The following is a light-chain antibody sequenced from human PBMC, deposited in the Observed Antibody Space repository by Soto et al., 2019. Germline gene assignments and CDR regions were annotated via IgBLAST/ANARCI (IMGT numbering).Light chain of an antibody. J-gene: IGLJ3*02. CDR3: MIWHSSAWV. CDR2: YKSDSDK. CDR1: SGINVGAYT. V-gene: IGLV5-45*03. Sequence: QPVLTQPSSLSASPGASASLTCTLRSGINVGAYTIYWYQQKPGSPPQYLLRYKSDSDKQQGSGVPSRFSGSKDASANAGILLISGLQSDDEADYYCMIWHSSAWVFGGGTKLTVL.